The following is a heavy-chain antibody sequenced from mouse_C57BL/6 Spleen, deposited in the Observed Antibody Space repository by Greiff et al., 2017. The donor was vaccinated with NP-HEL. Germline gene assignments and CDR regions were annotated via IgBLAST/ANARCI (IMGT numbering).Heavy chain of an antibody. J-gene: IGHJ1*03. V-gene: IGHV1-80*01. CDR1: GYAFSSYW. CDR3: ARWGVITTVVGYFDV. D-gene: IGHD1-1*01. CDR2: IYPGDGDT. Sequence: VQLQQSGAELVKPGASVKISCKASGYAFSSYWMNWVKQRPGKGLEWIGQIYPGDGDTNYNGKFKGKATLTADKSSSTAYMQLSSLTSEDSAVYFCARWGVITTVVGYFDVWGTGTTVTVSS.